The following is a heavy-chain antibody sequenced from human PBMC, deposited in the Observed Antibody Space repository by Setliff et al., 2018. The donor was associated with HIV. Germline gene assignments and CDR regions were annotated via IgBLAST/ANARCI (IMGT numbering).Heavy chain of an antibody. D-gene: IGHD3-3*01. CDR3: ARVTYYNFWSGSEYFQH. J-gene: IGHJ1*01. V-gene: IGHV3-48*04. Sequence: PGGSLRLSCAASGFTFSSYTMNWVRQAPGKGLEWISYISSSGSSIYLANSVKGRFIISRDNAKNALYLQMNSLRAEDTAVYYCARVTYYNFWSGSEYFQHWGQGTLVTVSS. CDR1: GFTFSSYT. CDR2: ISSSGSSI.